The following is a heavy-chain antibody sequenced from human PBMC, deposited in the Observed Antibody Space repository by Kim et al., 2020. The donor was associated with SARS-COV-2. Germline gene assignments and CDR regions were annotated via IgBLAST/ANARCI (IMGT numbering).Heavy chain of an antibody. CDR3: ARVGRGYSYGYPYYYYGMDV. CDR1: GYTFTSYG. D-gene: IGHD5-18*01. CDR2: ISAYNGNT. V-gene: IGHV1-18*01. Sequence: ASVKVSCKASGYTFTSYGISWVRQAPGQGLEWMGWISAYNGNTNYAQKLQGRVTMTTDTSTSTAYMELRSLRSDDTAVYYCARVGRGYSYGYPYYYYGMDVWVQGTTVTVSS. J-gene: IGHJ6*02.